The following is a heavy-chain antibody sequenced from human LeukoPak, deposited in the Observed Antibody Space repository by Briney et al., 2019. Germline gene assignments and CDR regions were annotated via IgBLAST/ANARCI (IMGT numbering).Heavy chain of an antibody. J-gene: IGHJ3*02. Sequence: GGSLRLSCAASGFTFSSYSMNWVRQAPGKGLEWVSSISSSSNYIYSADSVKGRFTISRDNATHSLYLQMNSLRAEDTAVYYCARESASSGWSAAFDIWGQGTMVTVSS. CDR3: ARESASSGWSAAFDI. D-gene: IGHD6-19*01. CDR1: GFTFSSYS. CDR2: ISSSSNYI. V-gene: IGHV3-21*01.